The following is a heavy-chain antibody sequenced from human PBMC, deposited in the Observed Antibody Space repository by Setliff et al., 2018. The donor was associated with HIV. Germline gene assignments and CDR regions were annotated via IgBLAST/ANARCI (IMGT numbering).Heavy chain of an antibody. CDR3: ARHSIAVVIGVPERDDAFDI. J-gene: IGHJ3*02. D-gene: IGHD2-21*01. Sequence: PSETLSLTCTVSGGSISSSSYYWSWIRQPPGKGLEWIGYIYYIGNTYYNPSLKSRVTVSVDTSKNQFSLKLSSVTAADTAVYYCARHSIAVVIGVPERDDAFDIWGHGTTVTVSS. V-gene: IGHV4-39*01. CDR2: IYYIGNT. CDR1: GGSISSSSYY.